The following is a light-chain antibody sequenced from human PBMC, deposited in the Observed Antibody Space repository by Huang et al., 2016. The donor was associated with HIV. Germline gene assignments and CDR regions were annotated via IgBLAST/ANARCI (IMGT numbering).Light chain of an antibody. CDR1: QSISSY. CDR2: AAS. Sequence: DIQMTQSPSSLSASVGDRVTITGRASQSISSYLNWYQQKPGKAPKLLIYAASSLQSGVPSRFSGGESGIDFTVTISSLQPEDFATYYCQQSYSTLSITFGQGTRLEI. V-gene: IGKV1-39*01. CDR3: QQSYSTLSIT. J-gene: IGKJ5*01.